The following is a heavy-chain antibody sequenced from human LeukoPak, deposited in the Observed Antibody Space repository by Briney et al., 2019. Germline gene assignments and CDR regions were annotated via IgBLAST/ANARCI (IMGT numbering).Heavy chain of an antibody. J-gene: IGHJ4*02. CDR1: GFIFNIYA. Sequence: GSLRLSCAASGFIFNIYAMHWVRQAPGKGLEWVSLISYDGNTEYYADSVKGRLTISRDNSRNTLYLQMNSLRADETAVYFGAKDLEQGIGNYFDYWGQGTLLTVS. D-gene: IGHD1-1*01. CDR3: AKDLEQGIGNYFDY. CDR2: ISYDGNTE. V-gene: IGHV3-30*04.